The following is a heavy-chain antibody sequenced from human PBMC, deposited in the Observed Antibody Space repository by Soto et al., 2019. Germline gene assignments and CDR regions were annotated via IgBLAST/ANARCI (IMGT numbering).Heavy chain of an antibody. Sequence: SERLSLTCAVYVGSFSGYYWSMIRQPPGKGLEWIGEINDRGSTHYNPSLKSRVTISVDTSKNPFSLKLSSVTAADTAVYYCARGPHYSYHYGMDVWGQGTTVTVSS. CDR3: ARGPHYSYHYGMDV. CDR1: VGSFSGYY. J-gene: IGHJ6*02. CDR2: INDRGST. V-gene: IGHV4-34*01.